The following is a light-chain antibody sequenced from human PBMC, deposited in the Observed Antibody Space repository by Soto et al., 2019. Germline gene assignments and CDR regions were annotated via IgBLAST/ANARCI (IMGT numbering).Light chain of an antibody. CDR2: EGS. CDR3: CSYAGSSPGV. CDR1: SSDVGSYNL. Sequence: QSALTQPASVSGSPGQSITISCTGISSDVGSYNLVSWYQQHPGKAPKLMIYEGSKRPSGVSNRFSGSKSGNTASLTISGLQAEDEADYYCCSYAGSSPGVFGGGTKVTVL. V-gene: IGLV2-23*01. J-gene: IGLJ3*02.